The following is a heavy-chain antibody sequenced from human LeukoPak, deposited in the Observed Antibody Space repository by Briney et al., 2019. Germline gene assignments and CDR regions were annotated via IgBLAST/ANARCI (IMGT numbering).Heavy chain of an antibody. D-gene: IGHD1-26*01. CDR3: ATDSAYAFDI. CDR2: SRNSKNI. J-gene: IGHJ3*02. Sequence: GGSLRLSCAASGYAFSTDSINWVRQAPGKGLEWVSYSRNSKNIYYAASVEGRFTISRDNANNSLYLQMNSLRDEDTAVYYCATDSAYAFDICGQGTKVTVSS. CDR1: GYAFSTDS. V-gene: IGHV3-48*02.